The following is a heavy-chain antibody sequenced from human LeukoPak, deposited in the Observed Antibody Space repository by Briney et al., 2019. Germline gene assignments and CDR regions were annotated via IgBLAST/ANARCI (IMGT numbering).Heavy chain of an antibody. Sequence: GGSLRLSCAASGFTISSNYMNWVRQAPGKGLEWVAVISYDGNKIYYADSVKGRFTISRDSSKNTLDLQMDSLRAEDTAVYYCARDYASSGWYHKSYFQHWGQGTLVTVSS. CDR1: GFTISSNY. CDR3: ARDYASSGWYHKSYFQH. CDR2: ISYDGNKI. V-gene: IGHV3-30-3*01. J-gene: IGHJ1*01. D-gene: IGHD6-19*01.